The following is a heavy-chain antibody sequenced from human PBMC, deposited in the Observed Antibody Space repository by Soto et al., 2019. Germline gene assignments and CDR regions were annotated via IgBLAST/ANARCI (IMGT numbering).Heavy chain of an antibody. CDR1: GGSLSRCGYY. D-gene: IGHD7-27*01. Sequence: TLSLTCTVSGGSLSRCGYYWSWIRHRPGKGPDGFGDIYYSGGTCYNPSLQRRITLSVGTSKSQFSLNLKFVTAADSAVYFCARDQSGAADIWGQGTAVTVS. CDR3: ARDQSGAADI. J-gene: IGHJ3*02. V-gene: IGHV4-31*03. CDR2: IYYSGGT.